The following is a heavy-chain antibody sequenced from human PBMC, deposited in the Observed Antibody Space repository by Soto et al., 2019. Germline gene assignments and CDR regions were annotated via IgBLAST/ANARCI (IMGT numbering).Heavy chain of an antibody. CDR1: GGSVSSGSYY. CDR3: AAPLHTYYYDSSGYYPFDY. V-gene: IGHV4-61*01. Sequence: SETLSLTCIVSGGSVSSGSYYCSWIRQPPGKGLEWIGYIYYSGSTNYDPSLNNRVTISLDASKNQFSLKLTSVTAADTAVYYCAAPLHTYYYDSSGYYPFDYWGRGTLVTVST. J-gene: IGHJ4*02. D-gene: IGHD3-22*01. CDR2: IYYSGST.